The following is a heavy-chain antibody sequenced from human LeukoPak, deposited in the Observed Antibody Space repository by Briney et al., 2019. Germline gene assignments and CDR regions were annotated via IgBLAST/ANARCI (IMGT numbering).Heavy chain of an antibody. CDR2: IYSDNT. CDR3: ARGGYCSSTRSPCYYYYMDV. V-gene: IGHV3-53*01. CDR1: GFTVGSNS. D-gene: IGHD2-2*01. Sequence: GGSLRLSCTVSGFTVGSNSMSWVRQAPGKGLEWVSFIYSDNTHYSDSVKGRFTISRDNSKNTLYLQMNSLRAEDTAVYYCARGGYCSSTRSPCYYYYMDVWGKGTTVTVSS. J-gene: IGHJ6*03.